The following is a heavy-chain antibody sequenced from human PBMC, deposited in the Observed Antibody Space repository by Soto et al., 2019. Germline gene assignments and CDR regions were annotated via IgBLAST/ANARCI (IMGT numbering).Heavy chain of an antibody. J-gene: IGHJ4*02. CDR3: ARGRLAVPFGY. Sequence: QLQLQESGSGLVKPSQTLSLTCAVSGGSISSGGYSWSWIRQPPGKGLEWIGYIYHSGSTYYNPSLKSRVTISVDRATNQCSRELSSVTAADTAVYCCARGRLAVPFGYWGQGTLVSVSS. CDR2: IYHSGST. D-gene: IGHD6-19*01. CDR1: GGSISSGGYS. V-gene: IGHV4-30-2*01.